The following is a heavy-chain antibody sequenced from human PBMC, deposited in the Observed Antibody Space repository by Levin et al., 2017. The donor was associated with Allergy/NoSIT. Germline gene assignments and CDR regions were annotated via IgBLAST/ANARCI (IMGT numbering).Heavy chain of an antibody. D-gene: IGHD7-27*01. CDR3: ARDHAWAFDY. J-gene: IGHJ4*02. Sequence: GGSLRLSCAASGFTFSIYSMNWVRQAPGKGLEWVAYISNDDIYYADSVKGRFTISRDNAKNSLSLQMNSLRDEDTAVYYCARDHAWAFDYWGQGILVTVSS. CDR1: GFTFSIYS. V-gene: IGHV3-21*05. CDR2: ISNDDI.